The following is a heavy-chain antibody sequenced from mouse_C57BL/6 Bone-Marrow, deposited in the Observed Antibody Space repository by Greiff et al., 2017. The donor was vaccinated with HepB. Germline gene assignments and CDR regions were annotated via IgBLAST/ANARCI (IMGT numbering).Heavy chain of an antibody. CDR3: ARFDGYPWYFDV. Sequence: QVQLQQPGAELVMPGASVKLSCKASGYTFTSYWMHWVKQRPGQGLEWIGEIDPSDSYTNYNQKFKGKSTLTVDKSSRTAYMQLSSLTSEDPAVYYCARFDGYPWYFDVWGTGTTVTVSS. D-gene: IGHD2-3*01. J-gene: IGHJ1*03. V-gene: IGHV1-69*01. CDR2: IDPSDSYT. CDR1: GYTFTSYW.